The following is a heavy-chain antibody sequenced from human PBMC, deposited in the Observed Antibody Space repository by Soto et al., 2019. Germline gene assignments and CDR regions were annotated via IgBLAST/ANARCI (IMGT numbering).Heavy chain of an antibody. Sequence: QVQLVQSGAEVKKPGSSVKVSCKASGGTFSSYAISWVRQAPGQGLEWMGGIIPIFGTANYAQKFQGRVTITADESTSTAYMELSSLRSEDTAVYYCARDRVVDDDGDYGDAGTFDYWGQGTLVTVSS. V-gene: IGHV1-69*01. J-gene: IGHJ4*02. CDR1: GGTFSSYA. CDR2: IIPIFGTA. CDR3: ARDRVVDDDGDYGDAGTFDY. D-gene: IGHD4-17*01.